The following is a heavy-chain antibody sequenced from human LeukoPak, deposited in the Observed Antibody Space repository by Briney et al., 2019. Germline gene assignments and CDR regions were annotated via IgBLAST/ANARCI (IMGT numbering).Heavy chain of an antibody. CDR2: IYYTGST. D-gene: IGHD2-2*01. J-gene: IGHJ4*02. Sequence: SETLSLTCTVSGGSITSYYWSWIRQPPGKGLEWIGNIYYTGSTNYNPSLKSRVTISVDTSKNQLSLKVSSVTAADTAVYYCARDGGGTSRPFDYWGQGTPVTVSS. CDR3: ARDGGGTSRPFDY. V-gene: IGHV4-59*01. CDR1: GGSITSYY.